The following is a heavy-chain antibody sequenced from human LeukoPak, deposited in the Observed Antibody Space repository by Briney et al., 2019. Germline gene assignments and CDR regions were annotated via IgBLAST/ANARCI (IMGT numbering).Heavy chain of an antibody. CDR2: IYYSGST. CDR1: GGSFNSNNYY. Sequence: SETLSLTCTVTGGSFNSNNYYWGWIRQPPGKGLEWIGSIYYSGSTDYNPSHKSRVTISVDTSKNQFSLKLSSVTAADTAVYYCARRSVSSQSFDFWGQGTLVTVSS. V-gene: IGHV4-39*01. CDR3: ARRSVSSQSFDF. J-gene: IGHJ5*01.